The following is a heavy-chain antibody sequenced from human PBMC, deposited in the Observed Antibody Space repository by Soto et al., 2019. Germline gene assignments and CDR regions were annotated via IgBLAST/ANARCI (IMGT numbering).Heavy chain of an antibody. V-gene: IGHV5-51*01. J-gene: IGHJ6*02. CDR1: GYIFTSYW. CDR3: ARRDSGGYRDYYYGMDV. Sequence: PGESLKISCTGSGYIFTSYWIAWVRQMPGKGLEWMGIIYSGDSIIRYSPSFQGQVTISADKSISTAYLQWSSLKASDTAMYYCARRDSGGYRDYYYGMDVWGQGTTVTVSS. D-gene: IGHD3-22*01. CDR2: IYSGDSII.